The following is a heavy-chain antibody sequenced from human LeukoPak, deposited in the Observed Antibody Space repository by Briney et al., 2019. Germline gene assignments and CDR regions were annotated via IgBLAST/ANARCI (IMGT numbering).Heavy chain of an antibody. V-gene: IGHV4-59*08. CDR2: SYSSGST. CDR1: GGSISGYY. J-gene: IGHJ4*02. D-gene: IGHD3-10*01. CDR3: ARYYGSGTYSLAY. Sequence: SETLSLTCTVSGGSISGYYWSWIRQPPGKGLEWIGYSYSSGSTNYNPSLKSRVTISVDTSKNQFSLKLSSVTAADTAVYYCARYYGSGTYSLAYWGQGTLVTVSP.